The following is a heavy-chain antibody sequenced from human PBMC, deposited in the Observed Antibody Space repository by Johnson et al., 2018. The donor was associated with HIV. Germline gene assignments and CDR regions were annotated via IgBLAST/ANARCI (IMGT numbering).Heavy chain of an antibody. CDR2: ISYDGSNK. D-gene: IGHD3-22*01. V-gene: IGHV3-30*04. Sequence: QVQLVESGGGVVQPGRSLRLSCVASGFTLSNNAMHWVRQAPGKGLEWVAVISYDGSNKYYAHSVKGRFTISRDNARSTLYLQMNSLRPEDTAVYDCVRDQTYYYDTSGYQGAFDIWGQGTMVSVSS. CDR3: VRDQTYYYDTSGYQGAFDI. J-gene: IGHJ3*02. CDR1: GFTLSNNA.